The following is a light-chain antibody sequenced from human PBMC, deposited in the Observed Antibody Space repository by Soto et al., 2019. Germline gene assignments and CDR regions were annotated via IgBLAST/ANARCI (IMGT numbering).Light chain of an antibody. V-gene: IGKV1-5*01. CDR3: QQYNNYSPAT. J-gene: IGKJ1*01. CDR2: DAS. Sequence: DIQMTQSPSTLAASVGDRVTITCRASQSVGRWLAWYQQKPGKAPKLLIYDASTLISGVPSRFSGGGSGTDFTLSISSLQPADFTSYYCQQYNNYSPATFGQGTKVEI. CDR1: QSVGRW.